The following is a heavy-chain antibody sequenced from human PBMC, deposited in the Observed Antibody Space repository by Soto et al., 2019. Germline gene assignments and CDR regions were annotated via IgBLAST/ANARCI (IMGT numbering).Heavy chain of an antibody. J-gene: IGHJ6*03. CDR3: ARFPDNGDYVYYYYYMDV. V-gene: IGHV3-11*01. CDR1: GFTFSDYY. CDR2: ISSSGSTI. D-gene: IGHD4-17*01. Sequence: GGSLRLSCAASGFTFSDYYMSWIRQAPGKGLEWVSYISSSGSTIYYADSVKGRFTISRDNAKNSLYLQMNSLRAEDTAVYYCARFPDNGDYVYYYYYMDVWGKGTTVTVSS.